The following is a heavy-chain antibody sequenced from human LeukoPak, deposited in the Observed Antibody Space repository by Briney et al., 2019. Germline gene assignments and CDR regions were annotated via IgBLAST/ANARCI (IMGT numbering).Heavy chain of an antibody. CDR1: GFTFSSYG. Sequence: QSGGSLRLSCAASGFTFSSYGMHWVRQAPGKGLEWVAVISYDGSNKYYADSVKGRFTISRDNSKNTLYLQMNSLRAEDTAVYYCARKTDSGGQGDYWGPGTLVTVSS. CDR3: ARKTDSGGQGDY. J-gene: IGHJ4*02. D-gene: IGHD3-22*01. CDR2: ISYDGSNK. V-gene: IGHV3-30*03.